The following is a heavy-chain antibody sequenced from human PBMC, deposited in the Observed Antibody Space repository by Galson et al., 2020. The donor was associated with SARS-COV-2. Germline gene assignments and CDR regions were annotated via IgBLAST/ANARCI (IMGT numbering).Heavy chain of an antibody. CDR3: ARLTPRGWLVDDYYFDY. CDR1: GFTFSTYW. V-gene: IGHV3-74*01. D-gene: IGHD6-19*01. J-gene: IGHJ4*02. CDR2: INSDGSGT. Sequence: GGSLRLSCAASGFTFSTYWMHWVRQAPGKGLMWVSRINSDGSGTTYADSVKGRFTISRDNAKNTLYLQMNSLRAEDTAVYYCARLTPRGWLVDDYYFDYWGQGTLVTVSS.